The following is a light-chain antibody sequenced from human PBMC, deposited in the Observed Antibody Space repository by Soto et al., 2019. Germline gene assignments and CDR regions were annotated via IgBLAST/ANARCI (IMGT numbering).Light chain of an antibody. CDR3: QQSDSLPDT. V-gene: IGKV1-39*01. CDR1: QSISTY. J-gene: IGKJ2*01. CDR2: AVS. Sequence: DIQMTQSPSSLSASVGDRVTIACRASQSISTYLNWYQQKPGKAPEVLIYAVSSLQRGVPSRFSGTGSGTDFTLTISSLQPEDFAAYYCQQSDSLPDTFGQGTKLRSN.